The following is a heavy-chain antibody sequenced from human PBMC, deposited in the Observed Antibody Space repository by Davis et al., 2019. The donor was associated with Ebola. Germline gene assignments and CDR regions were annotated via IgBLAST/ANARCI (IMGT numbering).Heavy chain of an antibody. CDR2: ISHDGSEK. Sequence: GESLKISCAASGFTFSNYAMHWVRQAPGKGLEWVTIISHDGSEKYYADSVKGRFTISRDNSKNTLYLQMNSLRPEDTAVYYCTRDRGDSSGYYYFDYWGQGTLVTVSS. D-gene: IGHD3-22*01. V-gene: IGHV3-30*04. J-gene: IGHJ4*02. CDR1: GFTFSNYA. CDR3: TRDRGDSSGYYYFDY.